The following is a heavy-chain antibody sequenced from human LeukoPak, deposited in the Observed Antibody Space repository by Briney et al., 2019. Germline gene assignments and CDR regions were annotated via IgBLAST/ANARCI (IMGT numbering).Heavy chain of an antibody. CDR3: AKSPVQKGVCYN. V-gene: IGHV3-23*01. D-gene: IGHD2-8*01. J-gene: IGHJ4*02. CDR2: ISGSGGST. CDR1: GFTFSSYA. Sequence: PGGSLRLSCAASGFTFSSYAMSWVRQAPGKGLEWVSVISGSGGSTYYADSVKGRFTISRDNSKNTMYLQMTSLREEDTAVYYCAKSPVQKGVCYNWGQGTLVTVSS.